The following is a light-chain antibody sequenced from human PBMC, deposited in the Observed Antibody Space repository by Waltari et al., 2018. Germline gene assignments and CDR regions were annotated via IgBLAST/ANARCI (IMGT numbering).Light chain of an antibody. CDR1: ESLVHNNGKTY. Sequence: VVLTQTPLSSSVTVGQPASLPCRSRESLVHNNGKTYLSWLHQRPGQPPRVLFYQISNRFSGVPDRFSATGAGTEFTLTISRVEAADVGRYYCMQGTHFPRTFGQGTRVEI. CDR2: QIS. J-gene: IGKJ1*01. V-gene: IGKV2-24*01. CDR3: MQGTHFPRT.